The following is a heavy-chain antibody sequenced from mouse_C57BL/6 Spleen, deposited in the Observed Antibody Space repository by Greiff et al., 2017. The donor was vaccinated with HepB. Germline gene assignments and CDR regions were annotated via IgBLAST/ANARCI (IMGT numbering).Heavy chain of an antibody. CDR2: ISYDGSN. J-gene: IGHJ2*01. CDR3: ARDGYDRGGYFDY. Sequence: EVKLVESGPGLVKPSQSLSLTCSVTGYSITSGYYWNWIRQFPGNKLEWMGYISYDGSNNYNPSLKNRISITRDTSKNQFFLKLNSVTTEDTATYYCARDGYDRGGYFDYWGQGTTLTVSS. V-gene: IGHV3-6*01. CDR1: GYSITSGYY. D-gene: IGHD2-2*01.